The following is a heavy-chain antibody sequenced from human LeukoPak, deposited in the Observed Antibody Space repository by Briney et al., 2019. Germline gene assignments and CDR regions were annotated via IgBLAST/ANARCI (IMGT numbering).Heavy chain of an antibody. Sequence: SETLSLTRTVSGGSVSSSSYHWDWIRQPPGKGLEWIGSIYYSGSTYYNPSLKNGVTISVDTSKNQFSLKLSSVSAADTAVYYCARRAGGWFDYWGQGTLVTVSS. CDR3: ARRAGGWFDY. V-gene: IGHV4-39*01. CDR2: IYYSGST. CDR1: GGSVSSSSYH. J-gene: IGHJ4*02. D-gene: IGHD2-15*01.